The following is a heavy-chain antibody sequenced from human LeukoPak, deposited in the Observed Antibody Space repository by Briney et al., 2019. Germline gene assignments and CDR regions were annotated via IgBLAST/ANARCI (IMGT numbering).Heavy chain of an antibody. CDR1: GFTFADHT. CDR2: TRSRAYGGKGYGGTT. Sequence: GGSLRLSCTASGFTFADHTVSWVRQAPGKGLEWLGFTRSRAYGGKGYGGTTEYAASVKGRFTISRDDSKGIAYLQMNSLKAEDTALYYCTRDMTNLDRVSSAFGLFFDSWGQGTRVTVSS. V-gene: IGHV3-49*04. J-gene: IGHJ4*02. CDR3: TRDMTNLDRVSSAFGLFFDS. D-gene: IGHD6-19*01.